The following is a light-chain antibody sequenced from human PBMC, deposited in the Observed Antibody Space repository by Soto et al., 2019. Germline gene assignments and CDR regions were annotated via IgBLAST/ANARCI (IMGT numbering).Light chain of an antibody. Sequence: DIQMTQSPSTLSASVGDRVTITCRASQSISSWLAWYQQKPGKAPKLLIYDASSLESGVPSRFSGSGSGTEFTLTISSLQPDDFATYYCQKYNSAPPGVTFGPGTKVDIK. CDR2: DAS. CDR3: QKYNSAPPGVT. V-gene: IGKV1-5*01. J-gene: IGKJ3*01. CDR1: QSISSW.